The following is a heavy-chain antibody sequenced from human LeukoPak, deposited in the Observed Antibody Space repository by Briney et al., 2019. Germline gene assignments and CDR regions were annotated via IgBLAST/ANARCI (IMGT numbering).Heavy chain of an antibody. CDR1: GFTLSSYE. Sequence: SGGSLRLSCAASGFTLSSYEMNWVRQAPGKGLEWVSYISSSGSTIYYADSVKGRFTISRDNAKNSLYLQMNSLRAEDTAVYYCASYPIGGSGSYYYYYYGMDVWGKGTTVTVSS. J-gene: IGHJ6*04. D-gene: IGHD3-10*01. CDR2: ISSSGSTI. CDR3: ASYPIGGSGSYYYYYYGMDV. V-gene: IGHV3-48*03.